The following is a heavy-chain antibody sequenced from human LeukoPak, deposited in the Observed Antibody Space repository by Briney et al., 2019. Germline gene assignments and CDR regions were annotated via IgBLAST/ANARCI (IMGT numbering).Heavy chain of an antibody. CDR2: IHYSGST. CDR3: ARWTLGGSSWYHFVY. CDR1: GGSISSHY. J-gene: IGHJ4*02. D-gene: IGHD6-13*01. V-gene: IGHV4-59*11. Sequence: SETLSLTCTVSGGSISSHYWSWIRQPPGKGLEWIGYIHYSGSTNYNPSLKSRVTISVDTSKNQFSLKLSSVTAADTAVYYCARWTLGGSSWYHFVYWGQGTLVTASS.